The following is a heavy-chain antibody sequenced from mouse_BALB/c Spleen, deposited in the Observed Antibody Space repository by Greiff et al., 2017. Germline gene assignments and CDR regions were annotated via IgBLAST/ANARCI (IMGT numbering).Heavy chain of an antibody. Sequence: EVHLVESGGGLVQPGGSLRLSCATSGFTFTDYYMSWVRQPPGKALEWLGFIRNKANGYTTEYSASVKGRFTISRDNSQSILYLQMNTLRAEDSATYFCARDIYDYDGAWFAYWGEGTLVTVSA. CDR2: IRNKANGYTT. J-gene: IGHJ3*01. CDR3: ARDIYDYDGAWFAY. D-gene: IGHD2-4*01. V-gene: IGHV7-3*02. CDR1: GFTFTDYY.